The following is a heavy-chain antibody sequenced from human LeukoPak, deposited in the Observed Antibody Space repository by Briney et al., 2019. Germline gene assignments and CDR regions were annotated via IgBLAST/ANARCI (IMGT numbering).Heavy chain of an antibody. Sequence: GGSLRLSCAASRFTFSNAWMSWVRQAPGKGLEWVGRIKSKTSGGTTDYAAPVKGRFAISREDSKNTLYLQMHSLKTEDAAVYYCTTEGYTYGYHSFDIWGQGTMVTVSS. CDR2: IKSKTSGGTT. V-gene: IGHV3-15*01. CDR1: RFTFSNAW. CDR3: TTEGYTYGYHSFDI. D-gene: IGHD5-18*01. J-gene: IGHJ3*02.